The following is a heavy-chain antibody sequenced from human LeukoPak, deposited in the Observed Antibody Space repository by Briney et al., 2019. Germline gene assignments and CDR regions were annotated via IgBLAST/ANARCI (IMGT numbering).Heavy chain of an antibody. J-gene: IGHJ4*02. V-gene: IGHV3-30-3*01. CDR3: ARVPSLREWSEYYFDY. D-gene: IGHD3-3*01. CDR2: ISYDGSNK. CDR1: GFTFSSYA. Sequence: GGSLRLSCAASGFTFSSYAMHWVRQAPGKGLEWVAVISYDGSNKYYADSVKGRFTISRDNSKNTLYLQMNSLRAEDTAVYYCARVPSLREWSEYYFDYWGQGTLVTVSS.